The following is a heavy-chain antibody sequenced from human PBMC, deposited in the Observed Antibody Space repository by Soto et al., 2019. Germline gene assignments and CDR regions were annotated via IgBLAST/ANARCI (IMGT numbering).Heavy chain of an antibody. CDR2: IYYSGST. D-gene: IGHD3-16*01. Sequence: QVQLQESGPGLVKPSQTLSLTCTVSGGSISSGGYYWSWIRQHPGKGLEWIGYIYYSGSTYYNPSLKSRVTISVDTSKNQFSLKLSSVTAADTAVYYCARATSRDMITFGGVPAFDIWGQGTMVTVSS. V-gene: IGHV4-31*03. CDR3: ARATSRDMITFGGVPAFDI. CDR1: GGSISSGGYY. J-gene: IGHJ3*02.